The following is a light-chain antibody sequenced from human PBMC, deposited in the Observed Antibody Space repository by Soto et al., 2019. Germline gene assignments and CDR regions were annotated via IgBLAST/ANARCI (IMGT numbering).Light chain of an antibody. CDR1: QSVSSSY. J-gene: IGKJ3*01. CDR3: QQYGSSF. CDR2: GAS. Sequence: EIVLTQSPGTLSLSPGERATLSCRASQSVSSSYLAWYQQKPGQAPRLLIYGASSRATGIPDRFSGSGSGTDLTLTISRLEPEDFAVYYCQQYGSSFFGPGTQVDIK. V-gene: IGKV3-20*01.